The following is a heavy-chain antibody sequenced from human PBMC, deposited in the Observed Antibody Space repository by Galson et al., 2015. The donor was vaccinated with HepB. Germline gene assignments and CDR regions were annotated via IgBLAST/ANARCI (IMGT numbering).Heavy chain of an antibody. D-gene: IGHD6-13*01. J-gene: IGHJ3*02. V-gene: IGHV3-30-3*01. CDR1: GFTFSSHT. CDR2: TSYDGSNK. CDR3: ARGKGNAFDI. Sequence: SLRLSCAASGFTFSSHTMHWVRQAPGKGLEWVAVTSYDGSNKNYADSMKGRFTISRDTSKNTLNLQMNSLRAEDTAVYYCARGKGNAFDIWVQGTMVTGSS.